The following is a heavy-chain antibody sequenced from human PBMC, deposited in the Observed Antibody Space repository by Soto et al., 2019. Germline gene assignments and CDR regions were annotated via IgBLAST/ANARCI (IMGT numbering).Heavy chain of an antibody. Sequence: EVQLLESGGGLVQPGGSLRLSCAASGFTFSSYAMSWVRQAPGKGLEWVSAISGSGGSTYYADSVKGRFTISRDNSKNTLYLQMNSLRAEDTAVYYCAKDKVGLYGSGKHGSDDYWGQGTLVTVSS. CDR2: ISGSGGST. CDR3: AKDKVGLYGSGKHGSDDY. J-gene: IGHJ4*02. D-gene: IGHD3-10*01. V-gene: IGHV3-23*01. CDR1: GFTFSSYA.